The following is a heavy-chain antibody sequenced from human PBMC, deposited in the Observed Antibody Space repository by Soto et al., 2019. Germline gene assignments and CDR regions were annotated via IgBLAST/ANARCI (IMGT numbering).Heavy chain of an antibody. D-gene: IGHD6-6*01. V-gene: IGHV1-69*01. CDR3: ARGGTVIPARPGWFDP. Sequence: QVQLVQSGAEVQKPGSSVKVSCKASGGTFSSYAISWVRQAPGQGVECMGGIIPIFGTANYAQKIQGRVTITADESTSTAYMELSSLRSEDTAVYSCARGGTVIPARPGWFDPWGQGTLVTVSS. CDR2: IIPIFGTA. CDR1: GGTFSSYA. J-gene: IGHJ5*02.